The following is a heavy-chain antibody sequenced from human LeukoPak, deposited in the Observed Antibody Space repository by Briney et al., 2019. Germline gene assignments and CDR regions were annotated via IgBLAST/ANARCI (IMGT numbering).Heavy chain of an antibody. Sequence: ASVKVSCKASGYTFTSYYIHWVRQAPGQGLEWMGIINPSGGSTTYAQKFQGRVTMTGDTSTSIVYMELSSLRSEDAAVYYCARDRDSSSWYLDYWGQGTLVTVSS. CDR1: GYTFTSYY. V-gene: IGHV1-46*01. J-gene: IGHJ4*02. CDR2: INPSGGST. CDR3: ARDRDSSSWYLDY. D-gene: IGHD6-13*01.